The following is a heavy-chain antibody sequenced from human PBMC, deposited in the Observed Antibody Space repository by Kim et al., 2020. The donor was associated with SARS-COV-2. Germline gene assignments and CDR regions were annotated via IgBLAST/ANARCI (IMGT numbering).Heavy chain of an antibody. CDR3: ARFSTGPLVPLDY. Sequence: SVKVSCKASGGTFSSYAISWVRQAPGQGLEWMGGIIPIFGTANYAQKFQGRVTITADESTSTAYMELSSLRSEDTAVYYCARFSTGPLVPLDYWGQGTLVTVSS. CDR2: IIPIFGTA. D-gene: IGHD6-13*01. CDR1: GGTFSSYA. J-gene: IGHJ4*02. V-gene: IGHV1-69*13.